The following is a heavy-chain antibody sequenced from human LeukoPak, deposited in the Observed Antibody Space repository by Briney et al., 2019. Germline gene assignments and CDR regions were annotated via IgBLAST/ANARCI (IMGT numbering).Heavy chain of an antibody. D-gene: IGHD1-26*01. Sequence: GGSLRLSCAASGFTFSSYSMNWVRQAPGKGLEWVSSISSSSSYIYYADSVKGRFTISRDNSKNTLYLQMNSLRAEDTAVYYCARDQVGIVGATSLDYWGQGTLVTVS. V-gene: IGHV3-21*01. CDR2: ISSSSSYI. J-gene: IGHJ4*02. CDR1: GFTFSSYS. CDR3: ARDQVGIVGATSLDY.